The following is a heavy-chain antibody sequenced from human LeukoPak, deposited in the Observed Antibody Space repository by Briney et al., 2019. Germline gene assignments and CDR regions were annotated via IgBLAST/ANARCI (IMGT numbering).Heavy chain of an antibody. Sequence: GASVKVSCKASGYTFTSYGISWVRQAPGQGLEWMGWLRGDTGDTDSPQKFKGRVTMTRDTATNTAYMQLSRLTYDDTAIYFCARVRDNACDYWGQGTLVTVSS. CDR3: ARVRDNACDY. D-gene: IGHD1-1*01. V-gene: IGHV1-18*01. CDR2: LRGDTGDT. J-gene: IGHJ4*02. CDR1: GYTFTSYG.